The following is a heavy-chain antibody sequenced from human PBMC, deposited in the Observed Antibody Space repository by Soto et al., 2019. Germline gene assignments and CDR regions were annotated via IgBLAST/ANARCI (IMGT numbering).Heavy chain of an antibody. Sequence: QVQLVQSGAEVKKPGSSVKVSCKASGGTFSSYAISWVRQAPGQGLEWMGGIIPIYGTANYAQKFQGRVTITADESTSTAYMELSSLRSEDTAVYYCAREHTIFGVAPNWFDPWGQGTLVTVSS. CDR1: GGTFSSYA. CDR2: IIPIYGTA. CDR3: AREHTIFGVAPNWFDP. J-gene: IGHJ5*02. V-gene: IGHV1-69*01. D-gene: IGHD3-3*01.